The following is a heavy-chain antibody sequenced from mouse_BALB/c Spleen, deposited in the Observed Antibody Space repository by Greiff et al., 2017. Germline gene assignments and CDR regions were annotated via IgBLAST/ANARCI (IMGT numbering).Heavy chain of an antibody. CDR1: GYTFTDYW. V-gene: IGHV1-69*01. Sequence: QVHVKQPGAELVMPGASVKMSCKASGYTFTDYWMHWVKQRPGQGLEWIGAIDTSDSYTSYNQKFKGKATLTVDESSSTAYMQLSSLTSEDSAVYYCARPYYYGSSYAMDYWGQGTSVTVSS. CDR2: IDTSDSYT. D-gene: IGHD1-1*01. CDR3: ARPYYYGSSYAMDY. J-gene: IGHJ4*01.